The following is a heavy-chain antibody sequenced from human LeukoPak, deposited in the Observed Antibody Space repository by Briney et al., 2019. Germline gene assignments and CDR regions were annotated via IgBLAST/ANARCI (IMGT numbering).Heavy chain of an antibody. D-gene: IGHD5-12*01. J-gene: IGHJ1*01. CDR2: ISSSGSTI. CDR1: GFTFSDYY. Sequence: GGSLRLSCAASGFTFSDYYMNWIRQAPGKGLEWVSYISSSGSTIYYADSVKGRFTISRDNAKNSLYLQMNSLRAEDTAVYYCARDLFKGGYSLIFQHWGQGTLVTVSS. CDR3: ARDLFKGGYSLIFQH. V-gene: IGHV3-11*04.